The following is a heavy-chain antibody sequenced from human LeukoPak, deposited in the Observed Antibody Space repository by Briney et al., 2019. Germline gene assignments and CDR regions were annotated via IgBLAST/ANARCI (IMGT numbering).Heavy chain of an antibody. CDR2: IYGGGNI. Sequence: GGSLRLSCAASGFTVSSNYMNWVRQAPGKGLEWVSVIYGGGNIYYADSVKGRFTISRDNSKNTLYLQMNSLRAEDTAVYYCARGAGYNYPYYFDYWGQGTLVIVSS. D-gene: IGHD5-24*01. CDR3: ARGAGYNYPYYFDY. J-gene: IGHJ4*02. CDR1: GFTVSSNY. V-gene: IGHV3-53*01.